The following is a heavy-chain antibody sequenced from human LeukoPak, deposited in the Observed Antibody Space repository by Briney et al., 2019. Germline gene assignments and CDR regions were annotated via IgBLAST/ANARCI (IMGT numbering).Heavy chain of an antibody. CDR2: ISYDGSNK. CDR3: AKDPYSSGCNYFDY. Sequence: GGSLRLSCAASGFTFSSYGMHWVRQAPGKGLEWVAVISYDGSNKYYADSVKGRFTISRDSSKNTLYLQMNSLRAEDTAVYYCAKDPYSSGCNYFDYWGQGTLVTVSS. J-gene: IGHJ4*02. D-gene: IGHD6-19*01. V-gene: IGHV3-30*18. CDR1: GFTFSSYG.